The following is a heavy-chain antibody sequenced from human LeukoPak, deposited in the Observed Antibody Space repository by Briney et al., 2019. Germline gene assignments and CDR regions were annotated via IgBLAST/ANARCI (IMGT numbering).Heavy chain of an antibody. CDR3: AREQQLAAFDI. J-gene: IGHJ3*02. CDR1: GFTFSSSA. CDR2: ISSSSSTI. V-gene: IGHV3-48*01. D-gene: IGHD6-13*01. Sequence: GGSLRLSCAASGFTFSSSAMSWVRQAPGKGLEWVSYISSSSSTIYYADSAKGRFTISRDNAKNSLYLQMNSLRAEDTAVYYCAREQQLAAFDIWGQGTMVTVSS.